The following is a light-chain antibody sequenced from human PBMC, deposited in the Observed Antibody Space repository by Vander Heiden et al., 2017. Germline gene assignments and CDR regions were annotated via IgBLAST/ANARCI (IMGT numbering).Light chain of an antibody. Sequence: QTVVTQEPSFSVSPGGTVTLTCRLSSGSVSTSYYPSWYQQTPGQAPRTLIYSTNTRSSGVPDRFSGSILGNKAALTITGAQADDESDYYCVLYMGSGIWVFGGGTKLTAL. V-gene: IGLV8-61*01. J-gene: IGLJ3*02. CDR2: STN. CDR1: SGSVSTSYY. CDR3: VLYMGSGIWV.